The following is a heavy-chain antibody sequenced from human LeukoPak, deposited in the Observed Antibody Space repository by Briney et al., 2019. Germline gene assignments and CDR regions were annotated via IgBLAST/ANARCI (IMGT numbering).Heavy chain of an antibody. D-gene: IGHD3-22*01. CDR2: INHSGRT. CDR1: VGSFSGHY. V-gene: IGHV4-34*01. J-gene: IGHJ4*02. CDR3: ARGHAPYDSSGYYLH. Sequence: SETLSLTCAVYVGSFSGHYWTWIRQPPGKGLEWIGEINHSGRTNYSPSLKSRVSISADTSKNQFSLKLSSVTAADTAVYYCARGHAPYDSSGYYLHWGQGTLVTVSS.